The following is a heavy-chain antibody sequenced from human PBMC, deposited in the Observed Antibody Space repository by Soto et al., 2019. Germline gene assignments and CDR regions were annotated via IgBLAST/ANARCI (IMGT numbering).Heavy chain of an antibody. CDR3: TGITWFRGMDV. Sequence: SQTLSLTCVISGASVSSNSAGWNCIRQSPSRGLEWLGRTYYKSKWNNDYALSVKSRITINPDTSKNQFSLHLYSVTPEDTAVYYCTGITWFRGMDVWGQGTPVTVSS. J-gene: IGHJ6*01. CDR1: GASVSSNSAG. CDR2: TYYKSKWNN. V-gene: IGHV6-1*01. D-gene: IGHD3-10*01.